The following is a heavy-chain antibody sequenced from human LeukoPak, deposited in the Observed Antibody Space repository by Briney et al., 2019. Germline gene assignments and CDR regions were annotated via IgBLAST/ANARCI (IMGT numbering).Heavy chain of an antibody. CDR3: ARDRCSSTSCYCDY. CDR1: GFTFSSYS. J-gene: IGHJ4*02. V-gene: IGHV3-21*01. D-gene: IGHD2-2*01. Sequence: GGSLRLSCVASGFTFSSYSMNWVRQAPGKGLEWVSSISSSSGYIYYADSVKGRFTISRDNAKNSLYLQMNSLRAEDTAVYYCARDRCSSTSCYCDYWGQGTLVTVSS. CDR2: ISSSSGYI.